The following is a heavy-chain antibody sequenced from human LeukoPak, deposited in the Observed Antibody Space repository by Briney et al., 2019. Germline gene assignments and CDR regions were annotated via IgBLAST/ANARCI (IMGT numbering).Heavy chain of an antibody. J-gene: IGHJ6*02. Sequence: PSETLSLTCTVSGGSISSYYWSWIRQPPGKGLEWIGYIYCSGSTNYNPSLKSRVTISVDTSKNQFSLKLSSVTAADTAVYYCARYGSGSYSFGMDVWGQGTTVTVSS. CDR2: IYCSGST. CDR1: GGSISSYY. CDR3: ARYGSGSYSFGMDV. V-gene: IGHV4-59*08. D-gene: IGHD3-10*01.